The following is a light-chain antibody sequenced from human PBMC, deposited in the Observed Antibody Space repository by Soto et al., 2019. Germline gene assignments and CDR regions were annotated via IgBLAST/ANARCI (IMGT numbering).Light chain of an antibody. J-gene: IGKJ1*01. CDR1: QSISSW. Sequence: DIQMTQSPSTLSASVGDRVTITCRASQSISSWLAWYQQKPGKAPKLLIYDASSLESGVPSRFSGSGSGTEFTLTISSLQPDDFATYYCQQYNSYSPEWWAFGQGTKVDIK. CDR3: QQYNSYSPEWWA. CDR2: DAS. V-gene: IGKV1-5*01.